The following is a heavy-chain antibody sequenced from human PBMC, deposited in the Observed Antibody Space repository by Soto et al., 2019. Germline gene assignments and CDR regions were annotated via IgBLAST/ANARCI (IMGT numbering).Heavy chain of an antibody. V-gene: IGHV3-9*01. CDR2: ISWNSGSI. CDR1: GFTFDDYA. Sequence: LRLSCAASGFTFDDYAMHWVRQAPGKGLEWVSGISWNSGSIGYADSVKGRFTISRDNAKNSLYLQMNSLRAEDTALYYCAKDIGSGLYYYYGMDVWGQGTTVTVSS. J-gene: IGHJ6*02. D-gene: IGHD6-19*01. CDR3: AKDIGSGLYYYYGMDV.